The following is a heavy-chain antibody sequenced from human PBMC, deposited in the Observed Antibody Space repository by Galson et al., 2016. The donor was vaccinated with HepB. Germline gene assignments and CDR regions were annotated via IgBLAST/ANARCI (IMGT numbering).Heavy chain of an antibody. CDR2: INNGGAT. Sequence: SLRLSCAASGLTFSRYAMTWVRQAPGKGLEWVSTINNGGATYYGDSVKGRFIIFRDNARNSLYLQMHSLRGEDTAVYYCAKEATYGMAYSFDYWGQGSLVTVSS. CDR3: AKEATYGMAYSFDY. V-gene: IGHV3-23*01. D-gene: IGHD2-21*01. CDR1: GLTFSRYA. J-gene: IGHJ4*02.